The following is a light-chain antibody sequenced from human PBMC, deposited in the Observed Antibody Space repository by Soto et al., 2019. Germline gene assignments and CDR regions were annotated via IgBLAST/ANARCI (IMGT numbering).Light chain of an antibody. CDR1: SGHSSYI. Sequence: QSVLTQSSSASASLGSSVKLTCTLSSGHSSYIIAWHQQQPGKAPRYLMKLEGSGSYNTGSGVPDRFSGSSSGADRYLTISNLQFEDEADYYCETWDTNTWVFGGGTKATVL. CDR3: ETWDTNTWV. V-gene: IGLV4-60*02. J-gene: IGLJ3*02. CDR2: LEGSGSY.